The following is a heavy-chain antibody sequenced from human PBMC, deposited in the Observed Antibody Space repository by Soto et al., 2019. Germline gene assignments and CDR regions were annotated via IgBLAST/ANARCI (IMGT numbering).Heavy chain of an antibody. V-gene: IGHV3-21*04. CDR2: ISNTGAHI. CDR3: AKVGDFGLGTYYNGKYYFDY. D-gene: IGHD3-10*01. J-gene: IGHJ4*02. CDR1: GFTFNTYS. Sequence: EVHLVDSGGGLVKPGGSLRLSCAASGFTFNTYSMTWVRQAPGQGLEWVSSISNTGAHIYYADSVRGRFTISRDNAKNSLYLQMNSLRAEDTALYYCAKVGDFGLGTYYNGKYYFDYWGQGTLVTVSS.